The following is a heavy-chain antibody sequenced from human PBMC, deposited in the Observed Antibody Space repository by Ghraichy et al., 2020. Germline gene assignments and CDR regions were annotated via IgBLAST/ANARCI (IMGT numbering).Heavy chain of an antibody. CDR1: GFTFSSYA. Sequence: GESLNISCAASGFTFSSYAMSWVRQAPGKGLEWVSAISGSGGSTYYADSVKGRFTISRDNSKNTLYLQMNSLRAEDTAIYYCARTSDYGDYWGQGTLVTVSS. CDR3: ARTSDYGDY. J-gene: IGHJ4*02. D-gene: IGHD1-14*01. V-gene: IGHV3-23*01. CDR2: ISGSGGST.